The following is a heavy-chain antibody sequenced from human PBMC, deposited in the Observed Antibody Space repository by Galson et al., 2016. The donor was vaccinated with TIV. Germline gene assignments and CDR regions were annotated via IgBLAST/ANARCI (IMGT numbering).Heavy chain of an antibody. CDR2: TYYSSRWYY. CDR1: GDSVSSDSAA. Sequence: CAISGDSVSSDSAAWNWVRQSPSRGLEGLGWTYYSSRWYYDYKVSVKSRITINPDTYKNQFSLQLKSVTPEDTAVYYCTRAAGKNGANCYATCETFDIWGQGTMVTVSS. J-gene: IGHJ3*02. V-gene: IGHV6-1*01. CDR3: TRAAGKNGANCYATCETFDI. D-gene: IGHD2-2*01.